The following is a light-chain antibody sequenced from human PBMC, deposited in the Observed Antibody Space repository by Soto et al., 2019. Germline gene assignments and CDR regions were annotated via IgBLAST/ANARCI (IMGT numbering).Light chain of an antibody. V-gene: IGLV3-1*01. CDR1: KLGHKY. CDR2: QDT. Sequence: SYELTQPPSVSVSPGQTASITCSGDKLGHKYACWYQQKPGQSPVLVIYQDTKRPSGIPERFSGSNSGNTATLTISGTRAMDEADYYCQAWDSSTGVVFGGGTKLTVL. J-gene: IGLJ2*01. CDR3: QAWDSSTGVV.